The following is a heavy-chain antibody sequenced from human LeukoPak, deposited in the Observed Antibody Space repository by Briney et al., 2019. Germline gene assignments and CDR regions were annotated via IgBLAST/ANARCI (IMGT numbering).Heavy chain of an antibody. J-gene: IGHJ4*02. D-gene: IGHD6-19*01. CDR2: LDPEDGET. V-gene: IGHV1-24*01. CDR1: GYTLTGLS. CDR3: ATWSIAVAGTFDY. Sequence: ASVKVSCKVSGYTLTGLSMHWVRQAPGKGLEWMGGLDPEDGETIYAQKFQGRVTMTEDTSTDTAYMELSSLRSEDTAVYYCATWSIAVAGTFDYWGQGTLVTVSS.